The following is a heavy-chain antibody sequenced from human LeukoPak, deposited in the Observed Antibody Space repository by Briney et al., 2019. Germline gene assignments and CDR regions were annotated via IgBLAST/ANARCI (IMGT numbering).Heavy chain of an antibody. CDR3: ARGRRRDGYPPRSARFGAFDI. D-gene: IGHD5-24*01. CDR1: GGSISSTSYY. Sequence: SETLSLTCTVSGGSISSTSYYWGWIRQPPGKGLEWIGSIYYSGTTYYNPSLKSRVTISVDTSKNQFSLKLSSVTAADTAVYYCARGRRRDGYPPRSARFGAFDIWGQGTMVTVSS. CDR2: IYYSGTT. J-gene: IGHJ3*02. V-gene: IGHV4-39*01.